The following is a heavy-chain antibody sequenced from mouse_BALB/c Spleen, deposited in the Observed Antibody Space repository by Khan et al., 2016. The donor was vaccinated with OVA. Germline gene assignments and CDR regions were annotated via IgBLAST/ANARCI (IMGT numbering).Heavy chain of an antibody. Sequence: EVQLVESGGDLVQTGGSLKLSCAASGFTFSSYTMSWVRQTPEKRLEWVAFISNGGSNAYYPDTVKGRFTISRDNAKNTLYLQMSSLKSEATAIYYWARPSTTKYNYIMNHGGQGTSVPVSS. V-gene: IGHV5-12-2*01. J-gene: IGHJ4*01. CDR1: GFTFSSYT. CDR2: ISNGGSNA. CDR3: ARPSTTKYNYIMNH. D-gene: IGHD1-1*01.